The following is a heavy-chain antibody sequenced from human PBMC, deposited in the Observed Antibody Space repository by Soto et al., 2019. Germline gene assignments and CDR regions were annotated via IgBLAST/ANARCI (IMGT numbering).Heavy chain of an antibody. J-gene: IGHJ4*02. CDR2: IYYSGST. Sequence: SETLSLTCTVSGGSISSGGYYWSWIRQHPGKGLEWIGYIYYSGSTYYNPSLKSRVTISVDTSKNQFSLKLSSVTAADTAVYYCAKSPGMYYYDSSGYYHYDYWGQGTLVTVSS. D-gene: IGHD3-22*01. CDR1: GGSISSGGYY. V-gene: IGHV4-31*03. CDR3: AKSPGMYYYDSSGYYHYDY.